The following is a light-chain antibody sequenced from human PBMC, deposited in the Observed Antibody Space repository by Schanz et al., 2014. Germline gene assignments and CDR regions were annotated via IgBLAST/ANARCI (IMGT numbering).Light chain of an antibody. CDR3: ATWDDSLSALV. Sequence: QSVLTQPPSASGTPGQRVTISCSGSSSNIGSNTVNWYQQLPGTAPKLLIYNNDQRPSGVPDRFSGSKSDTSVSLAISGLQSDDEANYYCATWDDSLSALVFGGGTKLTVL. J-gene: IGLJ2*01. CDR2: NND. V-gene: IGLV1-44*01. CDR1: SSNIGSNT.